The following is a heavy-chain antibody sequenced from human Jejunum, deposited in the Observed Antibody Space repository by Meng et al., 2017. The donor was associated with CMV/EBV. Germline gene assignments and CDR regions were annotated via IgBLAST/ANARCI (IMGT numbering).Heavy chain of an antibody. J-gene: IGHJ4*02. D-gene: IGHD5-18*01. CDR2: IKTDGSDK. CDR1: GFTFSSYW. CDR3: AKYNYGIDY. Sequence: VQLVGFGGGLVQPGGSLRLSCAASGFTFSSYWMTWVRQAPGKGLEWVANIKTDGSDKNYVDSVKGRFTISRDNAQNSLYLQMNSLRAEDTAVYYCAKYNYGIDYWGQGSLVTVSS. V-gene: IGHV3-7*02.